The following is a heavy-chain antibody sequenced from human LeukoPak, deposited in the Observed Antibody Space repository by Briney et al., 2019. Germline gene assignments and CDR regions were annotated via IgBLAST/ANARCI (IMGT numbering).Heavy chain of an antibody. CDR1: GFTFSNYS. J-gene: IGHJ4*02. Sequence: GGSLRLSCAASGFTFSNYSMNWVRQAPGKGLEVVSSISSSSSYKYYAGSVKGRFTISRDNAKNSLYLQMNSLRAEDTAVYYCASMVRGVTPYSDYWGQGILVTVSS. D-gene: IGHD3-10*01. CDR3: ASMVRGVTPYSDY. V-gene: IGHV3-21*01. CDR2: ISSSSSYK.